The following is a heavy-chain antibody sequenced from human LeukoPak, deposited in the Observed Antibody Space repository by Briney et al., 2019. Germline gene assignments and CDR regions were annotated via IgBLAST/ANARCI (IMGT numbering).Heavy chain of an antibody. CDR2: ISSSSSYI. D-gene: IGHD5-18*01. CDR3: ARDPSYSHFDY. J-gene: IGHJ4*02. CDR1: GFTFSSYS. V-gene: IGHV3-21*01. Sequence: GGSLRLSCAASGFTFSSYSMNWVRQAPGKGLEWVSSISSSSSYIYYADSVKGRLTISRDNAKNSLYLQMNSLRAEDTAVYYCARDPSYSHFDYWGQGTLVTVSS.